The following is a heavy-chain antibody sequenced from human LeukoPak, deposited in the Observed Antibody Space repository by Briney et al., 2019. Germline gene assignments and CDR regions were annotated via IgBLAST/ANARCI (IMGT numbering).Heavy chain of an antibody. J-gene: IGHJ6*03. D-gene: IGHD3-16*02. Sequence: ASVKVSCKASGYTFTSYDINWVRQATGQGLEWMGWMNPNSGNTGYAQKFQGRVTMTRNTSISTAYMELSSLRSEDTAVYYCARGSITFGGVISYYYYYMDVWGKGTTVTISS. CDR2: MNPNSGNT. V-gene: IGHV1-8*01. CDR1: GYTFTSYD. CDR3: ARGSITFGGVISYYYYYMDV.